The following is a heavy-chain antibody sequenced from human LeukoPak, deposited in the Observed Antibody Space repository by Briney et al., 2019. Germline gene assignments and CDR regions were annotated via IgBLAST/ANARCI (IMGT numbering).Heavy chain of an antibody. D-gene: IGHD6-13*01. Sequence: ASVKVSCKASGYTFTGYYMHWVRQAPGQGLEWIGWINPNSGGTNYAQKFQSRVTMTRDTSISTAYMELSRLRSDDTAVYYCARAIAAAGNDYWGQGTLVTVSS. CDR3: ARAIAAAGNDY. CDR1: GYTFTGYY. J-gene: IGHJ4*02. V-gene: IGHV1-2*02. CDR2: INPNSGGT.